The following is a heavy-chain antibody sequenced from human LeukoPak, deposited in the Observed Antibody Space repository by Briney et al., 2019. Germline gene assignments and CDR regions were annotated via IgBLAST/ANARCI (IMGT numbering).Heavy chain of an antibody. J-gene: IGHJ4*02. D-gene: IGHD3-22*01. CDR2: INPNSGDT. V-gene: IGHV1-2*02. CDR3: ARLSGSSGYFPGDY. CDR1: GYTFTGYY. Sequence: ASVKVSCKASGYTFTGYYMHWVRQAPGQGLEWMGWINPNSGDTNYAQKFQGRVTMTRDTSISTAYMELSRLRSDDTAVYYCARLSGSSGYFPGDYWGQGTLVTVSS.